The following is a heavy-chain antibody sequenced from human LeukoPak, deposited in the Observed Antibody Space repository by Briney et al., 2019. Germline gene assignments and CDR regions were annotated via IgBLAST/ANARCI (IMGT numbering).Heavy chain of an antibody. CDR2: IYTSEST. V-gene: IGHV4-61*02. Sequence: SETLSLTCTVSGGSISSGSYYWSWIRQPAGKGLEWIVRIYTSESTNYNPSLKSRVTISVDTSKKQFSLKLSSVTAADTAVYYCARDLGDSSGWYGGQHGFDYWGQGTLVTVSS. D-gene: IGHD6-19*01. CDR1: GGSISSGSYY. CDR3: ARDLGDSSGWYGGQHGFDY. J-gene: IGHJ4*02.